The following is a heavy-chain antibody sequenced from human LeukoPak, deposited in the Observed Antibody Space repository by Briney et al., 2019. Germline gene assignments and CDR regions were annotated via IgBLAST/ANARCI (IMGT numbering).Heavy chain of an antibody. J-gene: IGHJ3*02. D-gene: IGHD3-10*01. V-gene: IGHV4-59*01. CDR2: IYYSGST. Sequence: KTSETLSLTCTVSGGSICSYYWSWIRQPPGKGLEWIGYIYYSGSTNYNPSLKSRVTISVDTSKNQFSLKLSSVTAADTAVYYCARELEFAFDIWGQGTMVTVPS. CDR1: GGSICSYY. CDR3: ARELEFAFDI.